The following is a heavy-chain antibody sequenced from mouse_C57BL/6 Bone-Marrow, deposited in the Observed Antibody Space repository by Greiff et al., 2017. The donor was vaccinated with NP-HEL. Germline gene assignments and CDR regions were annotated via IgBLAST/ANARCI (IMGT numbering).Heavy chain of an antibody. CDR2: IDPSDSYT. J-gene: IGHJ1*03. D-gene: IGHD4-1*01. CDR1: GYTFTSYW. CDR3: ARRTGTGPYWYFYV. V-gene: IGHV1-50*01. Sequence: QVQLQQPGAELVKPGASVKLSCKASGYTFTSYWMQWVKQRPGQGLEWIGEIDPSDSYTNYNQKFKGKATLTVDTSSSTAYMQLSSLTSEDSAVYYCARRTGTGPYWYFYVWGTGTTVTVSS.